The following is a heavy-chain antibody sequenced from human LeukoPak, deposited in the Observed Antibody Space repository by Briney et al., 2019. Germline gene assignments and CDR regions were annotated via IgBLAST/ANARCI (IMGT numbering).Heavy chain of an antibody. Sequence: GGSLRLSCAASGFTFSSYGMSWARQAPGKGLEWVSAISGSGGSTYYVDSVKGRFTISRDNSKNTLYLQMNSLRAEDTAVYYCAKEGQLSSFDYWGQGTLVTVSS. CDR1: GFTFSSYG. D-gene: IGHD5-18*01. J-gene: IGHJ4*02. V-gene: IGHV3-23*01. CDR3: AKEGQLSSFDY. CDR2: ISGSGGST.